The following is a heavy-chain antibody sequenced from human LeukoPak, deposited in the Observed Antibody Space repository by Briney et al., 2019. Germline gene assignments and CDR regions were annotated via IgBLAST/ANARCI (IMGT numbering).Heavy chain of an antibody. J-gene: IGHJ6*04. CDR2: INPNSGGT. V-gene: IGHV1-2*02. Sequence: ASVKVSCKASGYKFTGYYMHWVRQAPGQGLEWMGWINPNSGGTHYAQKFQGRVTMTRDTSISTAYMELSSLGSDDTAIYYCARDFMMRHRGIDVWGKGTTVTVSS. D-gene: IGHD3-16*01. CDR1: GYKFTGYY. CDR3: ARDFMMRHRGIDV.